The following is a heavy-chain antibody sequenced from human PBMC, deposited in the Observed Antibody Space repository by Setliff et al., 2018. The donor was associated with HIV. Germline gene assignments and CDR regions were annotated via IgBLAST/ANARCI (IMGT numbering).Heavy chain of an antibody. CDR3: ARGSGYDMVGYHDYYGMDV. Sequence: PGGSLRLSCAASGFPFSSYEMNWVRQAPGKGLEWVSYISSSGCTIYYADSVKGRFTISRDKTKNSLYPQINSGRGEETAVYYCARGSGYDMVGYHDYYGMDVWGQGTTVTVSS. D-gene: IGHD5-12*01. CDR1: GFPFSSYE. J-gene: IGHJ6*02. CDR2: ISSSGCTI. V-gene: IGHV3-48*03.